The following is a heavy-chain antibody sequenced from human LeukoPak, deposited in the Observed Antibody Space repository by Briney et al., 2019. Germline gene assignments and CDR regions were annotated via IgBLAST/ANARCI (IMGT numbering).Heavy chain of an antibody. D-gene: IGHD6-13*01. CDR3: ARSGHSSSWKQHVNNWFDP. J-gene: IGHJ5*02. Sequence: ASVKVSCKASGYTFTGYYMHWVRQAPGQGLEWMGWINPNSGGTNYAQKFQGRVTMTRDTSISTAYMELSRLRSDDTAVYYCARSGHSSSWKQHVNNWFDPWGQGTLVTVSS. CDR1: GYTFTGYY. V-gene: IGHV1-2*02. CDR2: INPNSGGT.